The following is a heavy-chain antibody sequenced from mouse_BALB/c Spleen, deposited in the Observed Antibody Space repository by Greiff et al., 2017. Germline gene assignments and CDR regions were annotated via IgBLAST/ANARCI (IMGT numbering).Heavy chain of an antibody. CDR3: ARPHYGSSSWYFDV. CDR2: IDPANGNT. V-gene: IGHV14-3*02. CDR1: GFNIKDTY. D-gene: IGHD1-1*01. J-gene: IGHJ1*01. Sequence: VQLQQSGAELVKPGASVKLSCTASGFNIKDTYMHWVKQRPEQGLEWIGRIDPANGNTKYDPKFQGKATITADTSSNTAYLQLSSLTSEDTAVYYCARPHYGSSSWYFDVWGAGTTVTVSS.